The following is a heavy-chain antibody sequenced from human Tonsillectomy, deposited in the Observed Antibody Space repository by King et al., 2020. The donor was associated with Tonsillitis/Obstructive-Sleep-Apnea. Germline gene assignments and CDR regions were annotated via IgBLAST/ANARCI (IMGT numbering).Heavy chain of an antibody. D-gene: IGHD2-15*01. CDR3: AAVFVECSGGSCYPYYYYYGMDV. J-gene: IGHJ6*02. Sequence: QLVQSGPEVKKPGTSVKVSCKASGFTFTSSAMQWVRQARGQRLEWIGWIVVGSGNTNYAQKFQERVTITREMSTSTAYMELSSLRSEDTAVYYCAAVFVECSGGSCYPYYYYYGMDVWGQGTTVTVSS. CDR1: GFTFTSSA. CDR2: IVVGSGNT. V-gene: IGHV1-58*02.